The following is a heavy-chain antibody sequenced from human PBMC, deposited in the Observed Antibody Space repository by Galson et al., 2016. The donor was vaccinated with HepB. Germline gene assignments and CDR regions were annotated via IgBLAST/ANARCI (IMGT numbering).Heavy chain of an antibody. CDR2: INPGNGDT. D-gene: IGHD4-17*01. CDR1: GYTFTTYG. Sequence: SVKVSCKASGYTFTTYGLHWVRQAPGQRLEWMGWINPGNGDTRYSQKFQGRLTISRDSSAGAAYIEVSSLRSEDTAVYYCARQPVTTVHFDYWGQGTLVTVSS. V-gene: IGHV1-3*01. CDR3: ARQPVTTVHFDY. J-gene: IGHJ4*02.